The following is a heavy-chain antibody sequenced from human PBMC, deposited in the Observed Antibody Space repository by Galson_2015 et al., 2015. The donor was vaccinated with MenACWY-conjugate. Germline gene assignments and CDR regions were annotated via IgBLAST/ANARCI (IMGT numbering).Heavy chain of an antibody. CDR3: ARGLIGYSSGPLDF. CDR1: GFTFSSYP. V-gene: IGHV3-30*01. D-gene: IGHD6-19*01. Sequence: SLRLSCAASGFTFSSYPMHWVRQTPGKGLEWVALMSYDGSNQYYADSLKGRLTISRDNSKGTLYLQMDSLRAEDTAVYYCARGLIGYSSGPLDFWGQGALVTVSS. CDR2: MSYDGSNQ. J-gene: IGHJ4*02.